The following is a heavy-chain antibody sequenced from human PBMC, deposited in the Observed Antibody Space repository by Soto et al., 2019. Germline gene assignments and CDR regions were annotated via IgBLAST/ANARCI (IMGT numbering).Heavy chain of an antibody. J-gene: IGHJ3*02. CDR3: AREIAPLVYTYYDFWSGYLGAFDI. CDR1: GFTFSSYW. CDR2: IKQDGSEK. V-gene: IGHV3-7*03. Sequence: PGGSLRLSCAASGFTFSSYWMSWVRQAPGKGLEWVANIKQDGSEKYYVDSVKGRFTISRDNAKNSLYLQMNSLRAEDTAVYYCAREIAPLVYTYYDFWSGYLGAFDIWGQATMVTVSS. D-gene: IGHD3-3*01.